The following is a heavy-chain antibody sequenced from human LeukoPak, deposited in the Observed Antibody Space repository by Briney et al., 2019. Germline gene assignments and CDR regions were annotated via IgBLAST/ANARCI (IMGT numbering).Heavy chain of an antibody. CDR3: ARGPRLDSSGWYYGAFDI. Sequence: ASVKVSCKASGYTFTSYYMHWVRQAPGQGLEWMGIINPSGGGTSYAQKFQGRVTMTRDTSTSTVYMELSSLRSEDTAVYYCARGPRLDSSGWYYGAFDIWGQGTMVTVSS. CDR2: INPSGGGT. CDR1: GYTFTSYY. V-gene: IGHV1-46*01. J-gene: IGHJ3*02. D-gene: IGHD6-19*01.